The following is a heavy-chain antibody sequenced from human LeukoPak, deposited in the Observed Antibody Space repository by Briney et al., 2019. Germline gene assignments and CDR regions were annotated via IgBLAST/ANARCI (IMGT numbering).Heavy chain of an antibody. Sequence: SETLSLTCTVSGGSISSYYWSWIRQPPGKGLEWIGYIYYSGSTYHNPSLKSRVTISVDTSKNQFSLKLSSVTAADTAVYYCARGRMSGSAANWGQGTLVTVSS. CDR3: ARGRMSGSAAN. V-gene: IGHV4-59*12. D-gene: IGHD1-26*01. CDR2: IYYSGST. J-gene: IGHJ4*02. CDR1: GGSISSYY.